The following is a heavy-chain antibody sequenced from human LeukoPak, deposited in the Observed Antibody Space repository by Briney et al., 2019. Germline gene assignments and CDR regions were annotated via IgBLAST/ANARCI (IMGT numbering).Heavy chain of an antibody. CDR1: GYTFTGYY. Sequence: ASVKVSCKASGYTFTGYYMYWVGQAPGKGLEGMGWINPNSGGPNNAQKFQGRVTMTRDTSISTAYMELSRLRSDDTAVYYCARKRSSGSGPLYWFDPWGQGTLVTVSS. D-gene: IGHD6-19*01. V-gene: IGHV1-2*02. CDR2: INPNSGGP. J-gene: IGHJ5*02. CDR3: ARKRSSGSGPLYWFDP.